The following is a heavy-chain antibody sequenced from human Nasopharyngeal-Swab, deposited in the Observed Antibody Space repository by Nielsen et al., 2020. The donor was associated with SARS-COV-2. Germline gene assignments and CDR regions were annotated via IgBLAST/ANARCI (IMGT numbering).Heavy chain of an antibody. CDR1: GYTFTSYY. Sequence: ASVKVSCKASGYTFTSYYMHWVRQAPGQGLEWMGIINPSGGSTNYAQKFQGRVTITADKSTSTAYMELSSLRSEDTAVYYCATVKTYYYDSSGDRGDAFDIWGQGTMVTVSS. CDR2: INPSGGST. CDR3: ATVKTYYYDSSGDRGDAFDI. D-gene: IGHD3-22*01. J-gene: IGHJ3*02. V-gene: IGHV1-46*01.